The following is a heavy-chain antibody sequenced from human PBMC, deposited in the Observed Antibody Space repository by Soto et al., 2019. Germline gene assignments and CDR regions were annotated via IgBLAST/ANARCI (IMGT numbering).Heavy chain of an antibody. CDR2: TWYDGSSN. Sequence: QVQLVESGGGVVQPGRSLRLSCAASGFTFSSYGMHWVRQAPGKGLERVALTWYDGSSNYYADSVKGRFTISRDNSKNTLYVQMDRLRAEDTAVYYCARVDRGSCLFYYYYGMDVWGQGTTVTVSS. CDR1: GFTFSSYG. CDR3: ARVDRGSCLFYYYYGMDV. J-gene: IGHJ6*02. D-gene: IGHD2-2*01. V-gene: IGHV3-33*01.